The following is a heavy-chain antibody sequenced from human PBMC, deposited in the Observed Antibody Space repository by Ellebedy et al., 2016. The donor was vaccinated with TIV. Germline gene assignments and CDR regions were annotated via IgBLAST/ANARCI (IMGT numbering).Heavy chain of an antibody. J-gene: IGHJ4*02. CDR2: ISTSGGST. D-gene: IGHD6-19*01. CDR3: AKDLWLGASMESPVAY. Sequence: GGSLRLXXAASGFTFSSYAMSWVRQAPGKGLEWVSAISTSGGSTYYADSVKGRFTISRDNSKNTLYLQMNSLRAEDTAIYYCAKDLWLGASMESPVAYWGQGTLVTVSS. V-gene: IGHV3-23*01. CDR1: GFTFSSYA.